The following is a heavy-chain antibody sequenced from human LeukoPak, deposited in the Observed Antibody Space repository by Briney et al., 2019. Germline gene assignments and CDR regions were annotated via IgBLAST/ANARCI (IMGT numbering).Heavy chain of an antibody. D-gene: IGHD1-26*01. Sequence: SETLSLTCTVSGGSISSYCWSWIRQPPGKGLEWIGYIYYSGSTNYNPSLKSRVTISVDTSKNQFSLKLSSVTAADTAVYYCARIAGAPNWFDPWGQGTLVTVSS. CDR1: GGSISSYC. V-gene: IGHV4-59*01. CDR2: IYYSGST. CDR3: ARIAGAPNWFDP. J-gene: IGHJ5*02.